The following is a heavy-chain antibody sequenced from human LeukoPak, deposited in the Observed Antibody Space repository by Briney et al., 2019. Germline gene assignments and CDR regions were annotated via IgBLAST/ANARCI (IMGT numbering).Heavy chain of an antibody. CDR3: ARDGFRGAYFDY. D-gene: IGHD3-10*01. CDR1: GFIFSSYG. CDR2: ISSSSSYI. J-gene: IGHJ4*02. V-gene: IGHV3-21*01. Sequence: PGGSLRLSCAASGFIFSSYGMNWVRQAPGKGLEWVSSISSSSSYIYFADSMKGRFTISRDNAKNSLYLQMNSLRAEDTAVYYCARDGFRGAYFDYWGQGTLVTVSS.